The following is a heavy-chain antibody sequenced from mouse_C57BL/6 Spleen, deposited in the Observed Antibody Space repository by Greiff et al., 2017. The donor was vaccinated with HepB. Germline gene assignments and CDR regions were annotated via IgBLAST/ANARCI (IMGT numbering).Heavy chain of an antibody. V-gene: IGHV1-59*01. J-gene: IGHJ4*01. CDR2: IDPSDSYT. CDR3: ARRGDADYAMDY. Sequence: QVHVKQPGAELVRPGTSVKLSCKASGYTFTSYWMHWVKQRPGQGLEWIGVIDPSDSYTNYNQKFKGKATLTVDTSSSTAYMQLSSLTSEDSAVYYCARRGDADYAMDYWGQGTSVTVSS. CDR1: GYTFTSYW.